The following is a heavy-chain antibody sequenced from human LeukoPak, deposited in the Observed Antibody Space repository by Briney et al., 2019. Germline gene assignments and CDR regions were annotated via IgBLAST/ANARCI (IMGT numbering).Heavy chain of an antibody. J-gene: IGHJ6*03. CDR2: MDPNSGNT. D-gene: IGHD5-18*01. Sequence: ASVKVSCKACGSTFTSYDINWVRQATGQGLEWMGWMDPNSGNTGYAQKFQGRVTITRNTSISTAYMELSSLRSEDTAVYYCARGRVQLWSYYYYMDVWGKGTTVTVSS. CDR1: GSTFTSYD. CDR3: ARGRVQLWSYYYYMDV. V-gene: IGHV1-8*03.